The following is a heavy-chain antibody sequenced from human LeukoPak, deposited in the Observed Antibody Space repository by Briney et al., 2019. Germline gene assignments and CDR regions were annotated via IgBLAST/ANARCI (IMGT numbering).Heavy chain of an antibody. CDR2: ISYDGSNK. Sequence: SCKASGGTFSSYAMHWVRQAPGKGLEWVAVISYDGSNKYYADSVKGRFTISRDNSKNTLYLQMNSLRAEDTAVYYCARDRAILRYFDWSPRSRPSYGMDVWGQGTTVTVSS. J-gene: IGHJ6*02. V-gene: IGHV3-30-3*01. CDR1: GGTFSSYA. CDR3: ARDRAILRYFDWSPRSRPSYGMDV. D-gene: IGHD3-9*01.